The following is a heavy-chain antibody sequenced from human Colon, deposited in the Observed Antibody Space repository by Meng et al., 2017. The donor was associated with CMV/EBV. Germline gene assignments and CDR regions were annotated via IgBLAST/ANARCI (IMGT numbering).Heavy chain of an antibody. CDR1: GFSFDDFV. CDR2: INWNGASP. Sequence: GGSLRLSCTASGFSFDDFVMSWVRQVPGKGLEWVAGINWNGASPDYADSVKGRFTISRDNANSPLFLQMNSLRAEDTAVYYCARDISLWFGELTKYGLDVWGQGTTVTVSS. D-gene: IGHD3-10*01. CDR3: ARDISLWFGELTKYGLDV. V-gene: IGHV3-20*04. J-gene: IGHJ6*02.